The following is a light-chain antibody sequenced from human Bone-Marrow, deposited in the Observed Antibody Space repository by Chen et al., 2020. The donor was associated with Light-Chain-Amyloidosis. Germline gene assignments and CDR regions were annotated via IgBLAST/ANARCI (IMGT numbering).Light chain of an antibody. CDR1: SGGIATNY. CDR3: QSYQGSSQGV. J-gene: IGLJ3*02. CDR2: EDD. Sequence: NFMLTQPHSVSESPGKTVIISFPRRSGGIATNYVQWYQQRPGSSPTTVIYEDDQRPSGVPDRFSGSIDRSSNSASLTSSGLKTEDEADYYCQSYQGSSQGVFGGGTKLTVL. V-gene: IGLV6-57*01.